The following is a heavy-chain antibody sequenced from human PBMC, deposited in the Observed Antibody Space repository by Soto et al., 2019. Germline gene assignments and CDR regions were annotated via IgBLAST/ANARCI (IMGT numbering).Heavy chain of an antibody. J-gene: IGHJ4*02. CDR2: ISDYNGNA. CDR3: ASAPSEGIAARRLGHDY. Sequence: QVQLVQSGAEVKKPGASVKVSCKASGDTFTSYVISWVRQAPGQGLEWMGRISDYNGNADYAQKFQGRVTITADESTSTAYMELSSLRSEDTAVYYCASAPSEGIAARRLGHDYWGQGTLVTVSS. D-gene: IGHD6-6*01. V-gene: IGHV1-18*01. CDR1: GDTFTSYV.